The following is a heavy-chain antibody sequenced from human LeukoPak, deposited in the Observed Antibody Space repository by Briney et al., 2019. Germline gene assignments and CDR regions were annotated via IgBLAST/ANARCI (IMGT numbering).Heavy chain of an antibody. CDR2: IWYDGSNK. CDR3: ARGDYYGSGSYADY. J-gene: IGHJ4*02. V-gene: IGHV3-33*01. D-gene: IGHD3-10*01. CDR1: GFTFRSYA. Sequence: GGSLRLSCAASGFTFRSYAMQWVGQAPGKGLEWVALIWYDGSNKYYADSVKGRFTISRGNSKNTLFLQMSSLRVEDTAMYFCARGDYYGSGSYADYGRQRTLVSVSS.